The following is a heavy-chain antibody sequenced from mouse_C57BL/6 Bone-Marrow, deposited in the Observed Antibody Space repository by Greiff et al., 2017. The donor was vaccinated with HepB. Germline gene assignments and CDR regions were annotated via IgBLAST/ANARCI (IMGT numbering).Heavy chain of an antibody. CDR2: IYPGDGDT. D-gene: IGHD2-4*01. CDR3: ARGSSYDYVLDY. CDR1: GYAFSSSW. Sequence: VQGVESGPELVKPGASVKISCKASGYAFSSSWMNWVKQRPGKGLEWIGRIYPGDGDTNYNGKFKGKATLTADKSSSTAYMQLSSLTSEDSAVYFCARGSSYDYVLDYWGQGTTLTVSS. V-gene: IGHV1-82*01. J-gene: IGHJ2*01.